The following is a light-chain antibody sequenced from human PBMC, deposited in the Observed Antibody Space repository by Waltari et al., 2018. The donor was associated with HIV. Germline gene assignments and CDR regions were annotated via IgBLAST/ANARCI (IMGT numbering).Light chain of an antibody. CDR2: QDV. CDR1: KLDSKY. CDR3: QAWDSTTAI. Sequence: SSDLSQPPSLSVSPGQTATITCPGGKLDSKYTCWYPQKPGQSPVLVIFQDVQRPSGIPERFSGSNSGNTATLTISGTQAVDEADYFCQAWDSTTAIFGGGTKLIVL. J-gene: IGLJ2*01. V-gene: IGLV3-1*01.